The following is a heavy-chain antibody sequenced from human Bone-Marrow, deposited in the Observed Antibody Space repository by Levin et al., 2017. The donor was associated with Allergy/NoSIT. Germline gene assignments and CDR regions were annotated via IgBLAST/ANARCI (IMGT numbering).Heavy chain of an antibody. D-gene: IGHD6-13*01. CDR3: GKDITAGGLDT. Sequence: SLKISCVASGFTSDNAMHWVRQAPGKGLEWVSGIYWNSDRIGYEDSVKGRFTVFRDNAKNSLYLQMNSLRTEDTALYYCGKDITAGGLDTWGQGTLVTVSS. CDR1: GFTSDNA. V-gene: IGHV3-9*02. CDR2: IYWNSDRI. J-gene: IGHJ5*02.